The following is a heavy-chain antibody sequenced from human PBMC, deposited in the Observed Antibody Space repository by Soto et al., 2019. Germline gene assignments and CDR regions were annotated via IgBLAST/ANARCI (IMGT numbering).Heavy chain of an antibody. Sequence: QITLKESGPPLVKPTQTLTLTCTFSGFSLSTSAVGVGWIRQPPGKALEWLALIYWDDDKRYSPSLKSRLTITKDTSKNQVVLTMTNMDPADTATYYCAHRKTYGDYGYLQYWGQGTLVTVSS. CDR1: GFSLSTSAVG. J-gene: IGHJ1*01. V-gene: IGHV2-5*02. D-gene: IGHD4-17*01. CDR2: IYWDDDK. CDR3: AHRKTYGDYGYLQY.